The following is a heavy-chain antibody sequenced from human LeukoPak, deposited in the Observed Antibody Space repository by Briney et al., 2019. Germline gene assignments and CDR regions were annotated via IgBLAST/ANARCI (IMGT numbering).Heavy chain of an antibody. CDR1: GYTLTELS. V-gene: IGHV1-24*01. D-gene: IGHD3-10*01. CDR3: ATDRITMVRGVSDAFDI. CDR2: VDPEDGET. J-gene: IGHJ3*02. Sequence: ASVKVSCKVSGYTLTELSMHWVRQAPGKGLEWMGGVDPEDGETIYAQKFQGRVTMTEDTSTDTAYMELSSLRSEDTAVYYCATDRITMVRGVSDAFDIWGQGTMVTVSS.